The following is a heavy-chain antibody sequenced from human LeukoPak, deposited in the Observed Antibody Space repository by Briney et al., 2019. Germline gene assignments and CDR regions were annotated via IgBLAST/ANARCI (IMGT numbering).Heavy chain of an antibody. D-gene: IGHD2-8*02. CDR3: ARGYWFYFDY. Sequence: PSETLSLTCTVSGGSISNRNYHWGWIRQPPGNGLEWIGSICSSGSAYYNPSLKSRVTTSIDTSKNQFSLRLSSVTAADTAVYYCARGYWFYFDYWGQGTLVTVSS. CDR2: ICSSGSA. J-gene: IGHJ4*02. CDR1: GGSISNRNYH. V-gene: IGHV4-39*01.